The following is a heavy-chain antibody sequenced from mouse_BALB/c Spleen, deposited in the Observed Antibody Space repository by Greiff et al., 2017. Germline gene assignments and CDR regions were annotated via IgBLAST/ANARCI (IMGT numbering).Heavy chain of an antibody. V-gene: IGHV5-4*02. CDR3: ARATGAY. CDR1: GFTFSDYY. J-gene: IGHJ3*01. CDR2: ISDGGSYT. Sequence: EVHLVESGGGLVKPGGSLKLSCAASGFTFSDYYMYWVRQTPEKRLEWVATISDGGSYTYYPDSVKGRFTISRDNAKNNLYLQMSSLKSEDTAMYYCARATGAYWGQGTLVTVSA.